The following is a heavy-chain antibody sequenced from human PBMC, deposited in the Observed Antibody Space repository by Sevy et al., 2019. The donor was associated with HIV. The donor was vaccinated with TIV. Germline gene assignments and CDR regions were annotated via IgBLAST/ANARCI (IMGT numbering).Heavy chain of an antibody. D-gene: IGHD3-10*01. CDR1: GFTFSSYA. V-gene: IGHV3-23*01. Sequence: GGSLRLSCAASGFTFSSYAMSWVRQAPGKGLEWVSAISGSGGSTYYADSVKGRFTISRDNSKKTPCLQMKSLRAEDTAVYYCAKRQGSYYYGSGSPDDAFDIWGQGTMVTVSS. J-gene: IGHJ3*02. CDR2: ISGSGGST. CDR3: AKRQGSYYYGSGSPDDAFDI.